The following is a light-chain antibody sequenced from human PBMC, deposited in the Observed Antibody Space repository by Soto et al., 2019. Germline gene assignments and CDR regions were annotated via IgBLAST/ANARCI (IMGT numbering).Light chain of an antibody. CDR2: AAS. J-gene: IGKJ5*01. CDR1: QTIGNF. CDR3: QQSYNTPIT. Sequence: DIQMTQSPSSLSASLGDRVTINFRASQTIGNFLNWYQQKPGRAPELLVYAASSLQSGVPSRFTGGGSGTHFTLTISGLQPADFATYFCQQSYNTPITFGQGTRLEIK. V-gene: IGKV1-39*01.